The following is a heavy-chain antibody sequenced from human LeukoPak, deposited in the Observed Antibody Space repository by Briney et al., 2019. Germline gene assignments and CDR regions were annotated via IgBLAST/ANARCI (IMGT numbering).Heavy chain of an antibody. CDR3: AKVPRYDFWSGYYSFDY. D-gene: IGHD3-3*01. CDR2: ISGSGGST. J-gene: IGHJ4*02. CDR1: GFTFSSYA. Sequence: GGSLRLSCAASGFTFSSYAMSWVRQAPGKGLEWVSAISGSGGSTYYADSVKGRFTISRDNSKNTLYLQMNSLRAEDTAVYYCAKVPRYDFWSGYYSFDYWGQGTLVTVSS. V-gene: IGHV3-23*01.